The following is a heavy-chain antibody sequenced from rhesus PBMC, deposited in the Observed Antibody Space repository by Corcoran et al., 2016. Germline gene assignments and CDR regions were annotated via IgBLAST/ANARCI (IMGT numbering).Heavy chain of an antibody. J-gene: IGHJ4*01. Sequence: QLQLQESGPGLVKPSETLSLTCAVSGGSISGSWWSWSRQAPGKGLEWIGRVHGVGDPAYNPTLKSLVSIARDTSMYQLSLRLFSVTAADTAVYDWAKERGGIWNSLDYWGQGVLVTVSS. D-gene: IGHD6-25*01. CDR3: AKERGGIWNSLDY. V-gene: IGHV4-160*01. CDR1: GGSISGSW. CDR2: VHGVGDP.